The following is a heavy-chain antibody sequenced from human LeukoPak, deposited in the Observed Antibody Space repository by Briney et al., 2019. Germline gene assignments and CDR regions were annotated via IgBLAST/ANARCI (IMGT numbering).Heavy chain of an antibody. CDR3: ARDRSDYYDSSGGPYFDY. V-gene: IGHV1-69*13. CDR2: IIPIFGTA. Sequence: SVKVSCKASGGTFSSYAISWVRQAPGQGLEWMGGIIPIFGTANYAQKSQGRVTITADESTSTAYMELSSLRSEDTAVYYCARDRSDYYDSSGGPYFDYWGQGTLVTVSS. J-gene: IGHJ4*02. D-gene: IGHD3-22*01. CDR1: GGTFSSYA.